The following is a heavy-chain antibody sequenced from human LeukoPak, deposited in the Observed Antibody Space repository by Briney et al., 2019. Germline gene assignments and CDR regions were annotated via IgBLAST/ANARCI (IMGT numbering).Heavy chain of an antibody. CDR1: GFTFSSYS. Sequence: GGSLRLSCAASGFTFSSYSMNWVRQAPGKGLEWVSSISSGSSYIYYADSVKGRFTISRDNAKNSLYLQMNSLRAEDTAVYYCARSGDGGYRGDWFDPWGQGTLVTVSS. CDR3: ARSGDGGYRGDWFDP. J-gene: IGHJ5*02. D-gene: IGHD5-12*01. V-gene: IGHV3-21*01. CDR2: ISSGSSYI.